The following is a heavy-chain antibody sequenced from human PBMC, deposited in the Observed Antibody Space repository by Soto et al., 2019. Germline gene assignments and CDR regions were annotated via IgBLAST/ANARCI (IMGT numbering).Heavy chain of an antibody. V-gene: IGHV3-49*04. CDR2: IRSKAYGGTT. J-gene: IGHJ4*02. Sequence: GGSLRLSCTASGFTFGDYAMSWVRQAPGKGLEWVGFIRSKAYGGTTEYAASVKGRFTISRDDSKSIAYLQMNSLKTEDTAVYYCTSRNAYFDYWGQGTLVTVSS. CDR1: GFTFGDYA. CDR3: TSRNAYFDY. D-gene: IGHD1-1*01.